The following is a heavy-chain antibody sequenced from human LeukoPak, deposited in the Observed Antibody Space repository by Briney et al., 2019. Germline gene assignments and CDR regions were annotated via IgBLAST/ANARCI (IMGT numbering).Heavy chain of an antibody. CDR2: ISSSSSII. D-gene: IGHD3-22*01. V-gene: IGHV3-48*04. Sequence: GRSLRLSCAASGFTFSSYGMHWVRQAPGKGLEWVSFISSSSSIIHYADSVKGRFTISRDNAKNSLYLQMNSLRAEDTAVYYCARSGTTYYYDSGTRIWGQGTMVTVSS. CDR3: ARSGTTYYYDSGTRI. CDR1: GFTFSSYG. J-gene: IGHJ3*02.